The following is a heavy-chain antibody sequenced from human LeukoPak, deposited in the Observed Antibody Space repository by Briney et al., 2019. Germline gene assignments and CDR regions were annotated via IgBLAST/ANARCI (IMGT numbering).Heavy chain of an antibody. CDR1: GGSISSYY. D-gene: IGHD6-13*01. V-gene: IGHV4-4*07. CDR2: IYTSGST. J-gene: IGHJ4*02. Sequence: SETLSLTCTVSGGSISSYYWSWIRQPAGKGLGWIGRIYTSGSTNYNPSLKSRVTMSVDTSKNQSSLKLSSVTAADTAVYYCARSAAALLDYWGQGTLVTVSS. CDR3: ARSAAALLDY.